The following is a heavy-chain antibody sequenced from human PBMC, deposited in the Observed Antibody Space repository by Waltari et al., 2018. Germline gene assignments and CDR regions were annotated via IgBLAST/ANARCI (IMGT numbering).Heavy chain of an antibody. CDR3: ATALGDRSSASRAFDI. Sequence: EVQLLQSGTELKKPGTTVNISCQVSGSTFPDYYIHRVQQAPGKGPHWMGLVDPEDGETIYAEKFQGRVTITADTSTDTAYMELSSLRSEDTAVYYCATALGDRSSASRAFDIWGLGTMITVSS. CDR1: GSTFPDYY. V-gene: IGHV1-69-2*01. D-gene: IGHD3-10*01. J-gene: IGHJ3*02. CDR2: VDPEDGET.